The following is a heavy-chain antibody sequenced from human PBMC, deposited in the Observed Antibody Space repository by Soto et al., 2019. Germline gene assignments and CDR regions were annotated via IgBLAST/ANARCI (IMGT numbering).Heavy chain of an antibody. Sequence: EAQLVETGGGLIQPGGSLRLSCAASGFTVSSNYMSWVRQAPGKGLEWVSVIYSGGSTYYADSVKGRFTISRDNSKNTLYLQMNSLRAEDTTVYYCARESAGYGGGYYYHYGMDDGGQGTTVTVSS. CDR1: GFTVSSNY. CDR2: IYSGGST. J-gene: IGHJ6*02. V-gene: IGHV3-53*02. CDR3: ARESAGYGGGYYYHYGMDD. D-gene: IGHD5-12*01.